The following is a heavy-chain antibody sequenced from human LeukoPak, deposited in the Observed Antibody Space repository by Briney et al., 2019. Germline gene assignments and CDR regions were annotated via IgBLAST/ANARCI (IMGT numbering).Heavy chain of an antibody. CDR2: INPSVGST. J-gene: IGHJ4*02. D-gene: IGHD3-22*01. CDR3: AREYYDSSGYYPWDY. Sequence: ASVKVSCKASGYTFTSYYMHWVRQAPGQGLEWMGIINPSVGSTSYAQKFQGRVTMTRDTSTSTVYMELSSLRSEDTAVYYCAREYYDSSGYYPWDYWGQGTLVTVSS. CDR1: GYTFTSYY. V-gene: IGHV1-46*03.